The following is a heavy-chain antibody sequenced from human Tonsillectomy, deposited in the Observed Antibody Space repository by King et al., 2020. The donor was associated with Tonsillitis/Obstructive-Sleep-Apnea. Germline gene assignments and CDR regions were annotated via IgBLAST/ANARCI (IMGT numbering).Heavy chain of an antibody. D-gene: IGHD1-14*01. CDR1: GGTFSSYA. CDR2: FIPIFGTA. J-gene: IGHJ4*02. CDR3: ASDPQTGVTEPRFDY. Sequence: VQLVESGAEVKKPGSSVKVSCKASGGTFSSYAISWVRQAPGQGLEWMGGFIPIFGTANFAQKFQGRVTITADESTSTAYMELSSLRSEDTAVYYCASDPQTGVTEPRFDYWGQGTLVTVSS. V-gene: IGHV1-69*01.